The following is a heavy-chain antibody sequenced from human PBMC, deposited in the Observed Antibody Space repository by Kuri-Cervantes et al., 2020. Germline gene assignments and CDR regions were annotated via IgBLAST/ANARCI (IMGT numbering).Heavy chain of an antibody. J-gene: IGHJ4*02. CDR1: GFTFTDYA. CDR2: IWFDGGNQ. Sequence: GESLKISCTVSGFTFTDYAMSWVRQAPGKGLEWVAVIWFDGGNQFYVDSVKVRFTISRNNSKNTVYLQMENLRGEDTGVYYSAREGATSGSFDFWGQGTPVTVSS. CDR3: AREGATSGSFDF. D-gene: IGHD1-26*01. V-gene: IGHV3-30*04.